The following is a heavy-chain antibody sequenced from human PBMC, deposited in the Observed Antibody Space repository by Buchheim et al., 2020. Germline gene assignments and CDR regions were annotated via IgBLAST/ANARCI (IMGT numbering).Heavy chain of an antibody. CDR1: GFTFSSYW. J-gene: IGHJ4*02. Sequence: EVQLVESGGGLVQPGGSLRLSCAASGFTFSSYWMSWVRQAPGKGLEWVANIKQDGSEKYYVDSVKGRFTISRDNSKNSLYLQMNSLRAEDTAVYYCARAFLDWNYIHYFDYWGQGTL. V-gene: IGHV3-7*01. CDR2: IKQDGSEK. D-gene: IGHD1-7*01. CDR3: ARAFLDWNYIHYFDY.